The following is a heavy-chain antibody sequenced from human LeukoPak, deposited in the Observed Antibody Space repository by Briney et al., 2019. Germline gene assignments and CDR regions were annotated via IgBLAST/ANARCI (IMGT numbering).Heavy chain of an antibody. CDR1: GFTFGDYA. D-gene: IGHD6-19*01. Sequence: GGSLRLSCTASGFTFGDYAMSWVRQAPGKGLEWVGFIRSKAYGGTTEYAASVKGRFTISRDDSKSIAYLQMNSLKTEDTAVYYCASSGWTNYYYYMDVWGKGTTVTISS. V-gene: IGHV3-49*04. J-gene: IGHJ6*03. CDR3: ASSGWTNYYYYMDV. CDR2: IRSKAYGGTT.